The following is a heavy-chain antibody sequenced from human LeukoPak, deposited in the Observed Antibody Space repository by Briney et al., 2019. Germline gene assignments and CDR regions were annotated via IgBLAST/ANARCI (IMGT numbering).Heavy chain of an antibody. CDR2: FDPEDGET. J-gene: IGHJ4*02. CDR1: GYTLTELS. Sequence: ASVKVSCKVSGYTLTELSMHWVRQAPGKGLEWMGGFDPEDGETIYAQKLQGRVTMTTDTSTSTAYMELRSLRSVDTAVYYCARARVGATPFDYWGQGTLVTVSS. CDR3: ARARVGATPFDY. V-gene: IGHV1-24*01. D-gene: IGHD1-26*01.